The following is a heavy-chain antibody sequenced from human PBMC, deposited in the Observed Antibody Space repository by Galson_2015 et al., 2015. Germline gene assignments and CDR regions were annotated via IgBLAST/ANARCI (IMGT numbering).Heavy chain of an antibody. CDR1: GFAFSSYT. Sequence: SLRLSCAASGFAFSSYTMSWVRQSPGKGLEWVSSISGSSSHIYCADPVKGRFIISRDNARNSLSLQMNSLRAEDTAVYYCARQLGIGSGSTGYSGQGTLVTVSS. D-gene: IGHD7-27*01. CDR3: ARQLGIGSGSTGY. J-gene: IGHJ4*02. CDR2: ISGSSSHI. V-gene: IGHV3-21*01.